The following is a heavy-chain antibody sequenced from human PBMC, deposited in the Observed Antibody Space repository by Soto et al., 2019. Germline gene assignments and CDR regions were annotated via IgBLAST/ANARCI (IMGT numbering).Heavy chain of an antibody. CDR1: GDSISTNSYS. V-gene: IGHV4-39*07. Sequence: PSETLSLTCLVSGDSISTNSYSWGWIRQPPGQGLEWIGLFYYSGSTHYNPSLKSRLTVSVDTSKNQFSLKLSSVTAADTAVYYCARISGYFDRQVNFDYWGQGTLVTVSS. CDR3: ARISGYFDRQVNFDY. D-gene: IGHD3-9*01. CDR2: FYYSGST. J-gene: IGHJ4*02.